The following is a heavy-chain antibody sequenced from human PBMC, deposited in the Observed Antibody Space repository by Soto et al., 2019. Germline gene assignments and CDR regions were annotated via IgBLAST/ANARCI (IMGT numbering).Heavy chain of an antibody. CDR3: ARDRYYYDSSGYYSWGTFDY. J-gene: IGHJ4*02. Sequence: QVQLVQSGAEVKKPGSSVKVSCKASGGTFSSYAISWVRQAPGQGLEWMGGIIPIFGTANYAQKFQGRVMITAEESTSTAYMELSSLRSEDTAVYYCARDRYYYDSSGYYSWGTFDYWGQGTLVTVSS. V-gene: IGHV1-69*01. D-gene: IGHD3-22*01. CDR2: IIPIFGTA. CDR1: GGTFSSYA.